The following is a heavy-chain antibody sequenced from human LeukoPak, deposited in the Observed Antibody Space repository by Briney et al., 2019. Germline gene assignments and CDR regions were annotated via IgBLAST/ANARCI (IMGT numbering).Heavy chain of an antibody. CDR1: GLTFSNAW. D-gene: IGHD3-22*01. V-gene: IGHV3-15*01. Sequence: PGGSLRLSCAASGLTFSNAWMSWVRQAPGKGLEWVGRIKSKTDGGTTDYAAPVKGRFTISRDDSKNTLYLQMNSLKTEDTAVYYCTTFSMIVVVLTTWGQGTLVTVSS. J-gene: IGHJ4*02. CDR2: IKSKTDGGTT. CDR3: TTFSMIVVVLTT.